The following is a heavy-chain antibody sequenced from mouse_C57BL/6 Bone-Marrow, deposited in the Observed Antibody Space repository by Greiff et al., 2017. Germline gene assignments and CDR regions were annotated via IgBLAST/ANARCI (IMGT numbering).Heavy chain of an antibody. CDR3: ARGLTTVVATGFAY. D-gene: IGHD1-1*01. J-gene: IGHJ3*01. Sequence: QVHVKQSGAELAKPGASVNLSCKASGYTFTSYWMHWVKQRPGQGLEWIGYINPSSGYTKYNQKFKDKATLTADKSSSTAYMQLSSLTYEDSAVYYCARGLTTVVATGFAYWGQGTLVTVSA. CDR1: GYTFTSYW. V-gene: IGHV1-7*01. CDR2: INPSSGYT.